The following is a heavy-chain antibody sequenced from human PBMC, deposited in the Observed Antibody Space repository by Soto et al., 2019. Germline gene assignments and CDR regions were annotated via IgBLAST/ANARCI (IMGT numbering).Heavy chain of an antibody. D-gene: IGHD5-18*01. J-gene: IGHJ4*02. Sequence: SGPTLVKPTQTLTLTCTFSGFSLSTSGVGVGWIRQPPGKALEWLALIYWDDDKRYSPSLKSRLTITKGTSKNQVVLTMTNMDPVDTATYYCAHRGVDTAMALFDYWGQGTLVTVSS. CDR2: IYWDDDK. CDR3: AHRGVDTAMALFDY. CDR1: GFSLSTSGVG. V-gene: IGHV2-5*02.